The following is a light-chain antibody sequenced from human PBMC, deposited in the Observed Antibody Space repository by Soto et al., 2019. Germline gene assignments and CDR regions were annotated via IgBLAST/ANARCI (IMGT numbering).Light chain of an antibody. CDR3: QQRSNWMGT. J-gene: IGKJ3*01. CDR1: QSVSSY. Sequence: EIVLTQSPATLSLSPGERATLSCRASQSVSSYLAWYQQKPGQAPRLLIYDASNRATGIPARFSGSGSGTDFTLTISRLEHEDFAVYYCQQRSNWMGTFGHGTKVDIK. CDR2: DAS. V-gene: IGKV3-11*01.